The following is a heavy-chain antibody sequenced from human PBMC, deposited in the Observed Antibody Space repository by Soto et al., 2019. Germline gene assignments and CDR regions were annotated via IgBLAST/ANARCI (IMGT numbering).Heavy chain of an antibody. D-gene: IGHD2-2*01. CDR2: LYYRGST. Sequence: PSETLSLTCTVSGGSISRGGYYWSWIRQHPGKGLEWIGYLYYRGSTYYNPSLKSRVTITVDTSKNQFSLKLCSVTAADTAVYYCARDWSIYCSSTSCRHYYYGMDVWGQGTTVTVSS. CDR1: GGSISRGGYY. CDR3: ARDWSIYCSSTSCRHYYYGMDV. V-gene: IGHV4-31*03. J-gene: IGHJ6*02.